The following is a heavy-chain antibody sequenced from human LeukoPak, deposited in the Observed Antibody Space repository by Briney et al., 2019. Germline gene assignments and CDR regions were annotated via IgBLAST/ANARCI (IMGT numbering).Heavy chain of an antibody. CDR1: GGSISSYY. CDR3: ARGPVVTTDFDY. J-gene: IGHJ4*02. CDR2: IYYSGST. Sequence: SETLSLTCTVSGGSISSYYWSWIRQPPGKGLEWIGYIYYSGSTNYNPSLKSRVTISVDTSKNQVSLKLSSVTAADTAVYYCARGPVVTTDFDYWGQGTLVTVSS. D-gene: IGHD2-21*02. V-gene: IGHV4-59*01.